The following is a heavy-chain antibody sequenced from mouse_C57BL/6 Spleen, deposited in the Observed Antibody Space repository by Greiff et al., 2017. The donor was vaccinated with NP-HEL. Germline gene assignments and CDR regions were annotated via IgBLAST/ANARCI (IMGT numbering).Heavy chain of an antibody. CDR2: ISSGSSTI. CDR1: GFTFSDYG. D-gene: IGHD4-1*01. CDR3: ARGRNWGYFDV. Sequence: EVQLVESGGGLVKPGGSLKLSCAASGFTFSDYGMHWVRQAPEKGLEWVAYISSGSSTIYYADTVKGRFTISSDNAKNTLFLQMTSLRSEDTAMYYCARGRNWGYFDVWGTGTTVTVSS. J-gene: IGHJ1*03. V-gene: IGHV5-17*01.